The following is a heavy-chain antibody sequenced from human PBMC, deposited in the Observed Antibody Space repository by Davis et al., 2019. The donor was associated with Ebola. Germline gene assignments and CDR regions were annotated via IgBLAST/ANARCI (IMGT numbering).Heavy chain of an antibody. CDR2: IWYDGSNK. Sequence: PGGSLRLSCAASGFTFSSYGMHWVRQAPGKGLEWVAVIWYDGSNKYYADSVKGRFTISRDNSKNTLYLQMNSLKTEDTAVYYCTTDTIQIDYWGQGTLVTVSS. D-gene: IGHD3-9*01. CDR1: GFTFSSYG. CDR3: TTDTIQIDY. V-gene: IGHV3-33*01. J-gene: IGHJ4*02.